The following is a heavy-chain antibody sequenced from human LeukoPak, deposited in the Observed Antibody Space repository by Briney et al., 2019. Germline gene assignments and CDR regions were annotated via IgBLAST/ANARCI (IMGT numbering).Heavy chain of an antibody. CDR3: ARGVADDRSGYFSS. J-gene: IGHJ4*02. CDR1: GATFSSYS. CDR2: SIPLFGTA. D-gene: IGHD3-22*01. V-gene: IGHV1-69*05. Sequence: SVKVSCKASGATFSSYSVNWVRQTPGQGLEWMGGSIPLFGTANYAQRFQGRVTMTTDESTRTAYMELSSLTSQDTAVYYCARGVADDRSGYFSSWGQGTLVTVSS.